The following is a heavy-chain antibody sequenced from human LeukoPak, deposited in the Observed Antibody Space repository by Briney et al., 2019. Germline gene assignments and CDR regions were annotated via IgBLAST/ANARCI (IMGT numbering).Heavy chain of an antibody. CDR3: AREIGGGLHYFHS. V-gene: IGHV3-53*01. CDR2: LYNEAFDSAT. Sequence: PGGSLRLSCVGSGFTVSSSFMSWVRQAPGKGLEWVSNLYNEAFDSATHYADSVKGRFTISRDNSQNTLYLQMNSLRAEDTAMYYCAREIGGGLHYFHSWGQGTPVTVSS. D-gene: IGHD1-26*01. CDR1: GFTVSSSF. J-gene: IGHJ4*02.